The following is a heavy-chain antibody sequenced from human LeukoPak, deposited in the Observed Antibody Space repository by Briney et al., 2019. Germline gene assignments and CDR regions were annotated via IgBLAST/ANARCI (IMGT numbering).Heavy chain of an antibody. CDR2: ISIDGSDK. J-gene: IGHJ4*02. D-gene: IGHD5-18*01. CDR1: GFAFSTYG. CDR3: ARDLAYSRLDY. V-gene: IGHV3-30*03. Sequence: PGGSLRLSCAASGFAFSTYGMHWVRQAPGKGLEWVTTISIDGSDKYYADSVKGRFTISRDNSENTLCLQMNSLRVEDTAFYYCARDLAYSRLDYWGQGMLVTVSS.